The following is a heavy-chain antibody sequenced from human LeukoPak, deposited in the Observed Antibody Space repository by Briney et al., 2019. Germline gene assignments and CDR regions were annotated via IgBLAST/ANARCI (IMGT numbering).Heavy chain of an antibody. J-gene: IGHJ4*02. CDR2: IYYSGST. CDR3: ARVSGYDWESSYDY. V-gene: IGHV4-59*01. CDR1: DGSISSYY. Sequence: PSETLSLTCTVSDGSISSYYWSWIRQPPGKGLEWIGYIYYSGSTNYNPPLKSRVTISVDTSKNQFSLKLSSVTAADTAVYYCARVSGYDWESSYDYWGQGTLVTVSS. D-gene: IGHD5-12*01.